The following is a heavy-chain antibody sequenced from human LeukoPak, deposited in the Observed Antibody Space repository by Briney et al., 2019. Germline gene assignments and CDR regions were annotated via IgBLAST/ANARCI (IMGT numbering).Heavy chain of an antibody. Sequence: ASVKVSCKASGYTFNSYSTNWVRQAPGQGLEWMGSINAYNGNTNYAQKVQGRVTMTTDTSTSTAYMELRSLRSDNTALYYCARDGFRGPSDYWGQGTLVIVSS. D-gene: IGHD3-16*01. V-gene: IGHV1-18*01. CDR2: INAYNGNT. J-gene: IGHJ4*02. CDR1: GYTFNSYS. CDR3: ARDGFRGPSDY.